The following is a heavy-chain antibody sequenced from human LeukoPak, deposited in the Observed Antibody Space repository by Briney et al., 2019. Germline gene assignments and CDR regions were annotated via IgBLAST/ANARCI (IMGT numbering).Heavy chain of an antibody. Sequence: GGSLRLSCAASGFTFSSYVMNWVRQAPGKGLEWVSLISWDGGSTYYADSVKGRFTISRDNSKNSLYLQMNSLRTEDTALYYCAKDSSSWDYYGMDVWGQGTTVTVSS. CDR1: GFTFSSYV. V-gene: IGHV3-43*02. J-gene: IGHJ6*02. CDR2: ISWDGGST. CDR3: AKDSSSWDYYGMDV. D-gene: IGHD6-13*01.